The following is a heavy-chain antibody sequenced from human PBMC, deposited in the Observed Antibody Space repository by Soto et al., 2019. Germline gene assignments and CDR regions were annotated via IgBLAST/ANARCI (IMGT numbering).Heavy chain of an antibody. CDR1: GFTFSSYG. D-gene: IGHD5-12*01. V-gene: IGHV3-30*18. CDR2: ISYDGSNK. J-gene: IGHJ6*02. Sequence: GGSLRLSCAASGFTFSSYGMNWVRQAPGKGLERVAVISYDGSNKYYADSVKGRFTISRDNTKNTLYLQMDSLRAEDTAVYYCAKDRGYSGYVHGRGNRGHYYYYGMDVWGQGTSGTVSS. CDR3: AKDRGYSGYVHGRGNRGHYYYYGMDV.